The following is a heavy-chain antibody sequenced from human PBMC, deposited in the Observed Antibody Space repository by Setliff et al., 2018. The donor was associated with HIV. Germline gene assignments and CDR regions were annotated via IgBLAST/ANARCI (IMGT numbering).Heavy chain of an antibody. CDR3: ERGDYDDSTGYEGLDS. CDR2: IYYSGST. Sequence: SETLSLTCAVYGDSFSSHYWSWIRPPPGKGLEWMGYIYYSGSTNYNPYLRSRVTISVDTSKNQFSLKVNSVTAADAAVYYCERGDYDDSTGYEGLDSWGRGTLVTVSS. CDR1: GDSFSSHY. J-gene: IGHJ4*02. V-gene: IGHV4-59*11. D-gene: IGHD3-22*01.